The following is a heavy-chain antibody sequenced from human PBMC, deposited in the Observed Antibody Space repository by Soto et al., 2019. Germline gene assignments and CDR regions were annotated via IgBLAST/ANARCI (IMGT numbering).Heavy chain of an antibody. V-gene: IGHV4-39*01. D-gene: IGHD3-16*01. CDR1: GGSISSSSYY. J-gene: IGHJ4*02. Sequence: PSETLSLTCTVSGGSISSSSYYWGWIRQPPGKRLEWIGSIYYSGSTYYNPSLKSRVTISVDTSKNQFSLKLSSVTAADTAVYYCEVITFGNFDYWGQGTLVTVSS. CDR2: IYYSGST. CDR3: EVITFGNFDY.